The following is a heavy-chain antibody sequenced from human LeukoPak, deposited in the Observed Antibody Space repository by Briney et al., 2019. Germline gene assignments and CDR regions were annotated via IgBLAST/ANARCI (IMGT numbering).Heavy chain of an antibody. CDR1: GYSFTSYW. J-gene: IGHJ4*02. V-gene: IGHV5-51*01. Sequence: GESLKISCKGSGYSFTSYWIGWVRQVPGKGLEWMGLFYPGGSDTRYSPSFQGQVTISADKSTSTAYLQWCSLKASDTAMYYCARPRGGGSYVKSYYFDYWGQGTLVTVSS. D-gene: IGHD1-26*01. CDR3: ARPRGGGSYVKSYYFDY. CDR2: FYPGGSDT.